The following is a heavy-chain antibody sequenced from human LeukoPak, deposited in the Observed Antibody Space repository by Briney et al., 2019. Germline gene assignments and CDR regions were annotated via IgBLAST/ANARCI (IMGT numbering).Heavy chain of an antibody. CDR3: ARILLWFGEITHMDV. V-gene: IGHV4-34*01. Sequence: SETLSLTCAVYGVSFSGYYWSWIRQPPPKGLEWIGVINQSGSTNYNPSLKSRVTISVDTSKNQFSLKLSSVTAADTAVYYCARILLWFGEITHMDVWGKGTTVTISS. CDR2: INQSGST. D-gene: IGHD3-10*01. J-gene: IGHJ6*03. CDR1: GVSFSGYY.